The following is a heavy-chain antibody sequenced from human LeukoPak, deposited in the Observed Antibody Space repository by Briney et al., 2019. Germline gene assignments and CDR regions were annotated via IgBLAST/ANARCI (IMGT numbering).Heavy chain of an antibody. CDR2: INPNSGGT. CDR3: ARVPAAGVYYYYYMDV. J-gene: IGHJ6*03. Sequence: ASVKVSCKASGYTFTGYYMHWVRQAPGQGLEWMGWINPNSGGTNYAQKFQGRVTMTTDTSTSTAYMELRSLRSDDTAVYYCARVPAAGVYYYYYMDVWGKGTTVTISS. V-gene: IGHV1-2*02. CDR1: GYTFTGYY. D-gene: IGHD6-13*01.